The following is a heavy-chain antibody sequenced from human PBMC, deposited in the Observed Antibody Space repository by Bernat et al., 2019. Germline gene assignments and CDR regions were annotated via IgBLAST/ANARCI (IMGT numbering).Heavy chain of an antibody. D-gene: IGHD1-26*01. V-gene: IGHV4-59*08. J-gene: IGHJ4*02. CDR1: GGSISSYY. CDR2: IYYSGST. Sequence: QVQLQESGPGLVKPSETLSLTCTVSGGSISSYYWSWIRQPPGKGLEWIGYIYYSGSTNYNPSLKSRVTISVDTSKNQFSLKLSSVTAADTAVYYCARPGGSYFPFDYWGQGTLVTVSS. CDR3: ARPGGSYFPFDY.